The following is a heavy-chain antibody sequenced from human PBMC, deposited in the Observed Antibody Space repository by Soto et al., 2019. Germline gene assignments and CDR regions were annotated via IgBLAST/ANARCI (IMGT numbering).Heavy chain of an antibody. CDR2: ISSSSSTI. CDR3: ARMGSGYASDY. D-gene: IGHD5-12*01. J-gene: IGHJ4*02. Sequence: EVQLVESGGGLVQPGGSLRLSCAASGFTFSSYSMNWVRQAPGKGLEWVSYISSSSSTIYYADSVKGRFTISRDNAKNSLYLQMNRLRAEDTAVYYCARMGSGYASDYWGQGTLVTVSS. V-gene: IGHV3-48*01. CDR1: GFTFSSYS.